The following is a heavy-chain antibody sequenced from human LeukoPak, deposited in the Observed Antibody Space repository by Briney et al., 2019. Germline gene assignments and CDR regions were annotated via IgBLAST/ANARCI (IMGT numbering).Heavy chain of an antibody. CDR3: ARDLGWPYSSGWYGFVY. D-gene: IGHD6-19*01. Sequence: SVKVSCKASGGTFSSYAISWVRQAPGQGLEWMGGIIPIFGTANYAQKFQGRVAITTDESTSTAYMELSSLRSEDTAVYYCARDLGWPYSSGWYGFVYWGQGTLVTVSS. J-gene: IGHJ4*02. CDR2: IIPIFGTA. V-gene: IGHV1-69*05. CDR1: GGTFSSYA.